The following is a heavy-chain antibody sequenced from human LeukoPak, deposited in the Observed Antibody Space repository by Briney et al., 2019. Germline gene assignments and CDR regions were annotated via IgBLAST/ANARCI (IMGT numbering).Heavy chain of an antibody. CDR1: GYTFTSNY. D-gene: IGHD2-8*01. CDR3: ARQRGGQYEDGFDI. J-gene: IGHJ3*02. Sequence: VASVKVSCKASGYTFTSNYMHWVRPAPGQGLEWMGIINPSGGTTIYAQKFQGRVTMTRDTSTSTVYMELSSLRSEDTAVYYCARQRGGQYEDGFDIWGQGTMVTVSS. V-gene: IGHV1-46*01. CDR2: INPSGGTT.